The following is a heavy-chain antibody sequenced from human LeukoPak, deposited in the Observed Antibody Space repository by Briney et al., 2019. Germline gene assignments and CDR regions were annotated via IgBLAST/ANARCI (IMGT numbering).Heavy chain of an antibody. Sequence: GGSLRLSCAASGFTFSSYTMSWGRQAPGKGLEWVSLISWDGGSTYYADSVKGRFTISRDNSKNSLYLQMNSLRTEDTALYYCAKDSDGGATDYWGQGTLVTVSS. CDR1: GFTFSSYT. J-gene: IGHJ4*02. V-gene: IGHV3-43*01. CDR2: ISWDGGST. D-gene: IGHD1-26*01. CDR3: AKDSDGGATDY.